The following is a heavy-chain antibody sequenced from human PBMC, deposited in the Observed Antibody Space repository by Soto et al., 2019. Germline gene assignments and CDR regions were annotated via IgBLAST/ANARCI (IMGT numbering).Heavy chain of an antibody. D-gene: IGHD2-21*01. CDR2: INHLGSI. V-gene: IGHV4-34*01. CDR1: GGSLSDYF. CDR3: ARGGISHWAYFYYMDV. J-gene: IGHJ6*03. Sequence: KASGTLSLTCVVSGGSLSDYFWSWIRQPPGMALEWIGEINHLGSINYNPSLKSRVTMSVDTSKNQFSLTLNSVTAADTATYYCARGGISHWAYFYYMDVWDRGTTVTVSS.